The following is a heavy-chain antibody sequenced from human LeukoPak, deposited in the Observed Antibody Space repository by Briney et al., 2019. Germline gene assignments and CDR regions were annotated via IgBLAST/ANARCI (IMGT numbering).Heavy chain of an antibody. CDR3: ARGDRYCSSTSCYQHLDY. Sequence: GGSLRLSCAASGFTFSSYAMHWVRQAPGKGLEWVAVISYDGSNKYYADSVKGRFTISRDNSKNTLYLQMNSLRAEDTAVYYCARGDRYCSSTSCYQHLDYWGQGTLVTVSS. J-gene: IGHJ4*02. V-gene: IGHV3-30-3*01. CDR1: GFTFSSYA. CDR2: ISYDGSNK. D-gene: IGHD2-2*01.